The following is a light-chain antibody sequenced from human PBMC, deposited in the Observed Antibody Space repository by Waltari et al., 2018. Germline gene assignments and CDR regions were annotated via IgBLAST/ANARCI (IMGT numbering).Light chain of an antibody. CDR1: QSIVVW. CDR3: LQYNSYPWT. CDR2: KAS. Sequence: DIQVTQSPSTLSASVGDRVTIPCRASQSIVVWLAWYQQKPGKAPRLLIYKASYLESWVPSRFSGSASGTAFTLTISSLQADDFATYYCLQYNSYPWTFGQGTTVEIK. V-gene: IGKV1-5*03. J-gene: IGKJ1*01.